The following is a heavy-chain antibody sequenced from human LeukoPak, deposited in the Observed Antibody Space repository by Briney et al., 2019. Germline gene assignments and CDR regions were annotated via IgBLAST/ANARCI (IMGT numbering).Heavy chain of an antibody. Sequence: MASETLSLTCAVYGGSFSSYYWSWIRQPPGKGLEWIGYIYYSGGTNYNPSLKSRVTISVDTSKNQFSLKLSSVTAADTAVYYCARLPLVRGDQFYYYYGMDVWGQGTTVTVSS. V-gene: IGHV4-59*08. CDR1: GGSFSSYY. J-gene: IGHJ6*02. CDR3: ARLPLVRGDQFYYYYGMDV. CDR2: IYYSGGT. D-gene: IGHD3-10*01.